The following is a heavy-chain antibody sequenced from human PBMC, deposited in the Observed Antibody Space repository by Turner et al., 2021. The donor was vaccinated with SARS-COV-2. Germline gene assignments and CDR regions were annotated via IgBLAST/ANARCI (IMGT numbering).Heavy chain of an antibody. J-gene: IGHJ5*02. CDR2: INHSGST. Sequence: QVQLQQRGAGMLKPSETLSLTFAVYGGSFSGYYCTCFRQPPGKGLEWIWEINHSGSTNYSPSLKSRVTISVDTSKNQFSLKLSSVTAADTAVYYCARGLRGVVVAATLNWFDPWGQGTLVTVSS. CDR3: ARGLRGVVVAATLNWFDP. D-gene: IGHD2-15*01. CDR1: GGSFSGYY. V-gene: IGHV4-34*01.